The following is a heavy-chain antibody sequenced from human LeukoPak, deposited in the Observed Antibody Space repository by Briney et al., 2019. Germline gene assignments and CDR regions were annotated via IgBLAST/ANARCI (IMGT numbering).Heavy chain of an antibody. D-gene: IGHD3-3*01. Sequence: PSETLSLTCSVSGGSISTYYWNWIRQPPGKGLEWIGYIYYSGSTNYNPSLKSRVSISVDTSKNQFSLKLSSVTAADTAMYYCARGALRFLEWLSIHPPRHSNWFDPWGQGTLVTVSS. CDR3: ARGALRFLEWLSIHPPRHSNWFDP. CDR1: GGSISTYY. J-gene: IGHJ5*02. CDR2: IYYSGST. V-gene: IGHV4-59*12.